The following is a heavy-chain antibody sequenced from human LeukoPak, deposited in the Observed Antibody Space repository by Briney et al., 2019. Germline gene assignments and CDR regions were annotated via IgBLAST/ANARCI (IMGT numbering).Heavy chain of an antibody. D-gene: IGHD1-1*01. J-gene: IGHJ1*01. V-gene: IGHV7-4-1*02. Sequence: GASVKVSCKASGYTFTSYAMNWVRQAPGQGLEWMGGINTNTGNPTYAQSFTGRVVLSLDNSVSTAYLQISSLQAEDTAVYYCARDYSLTLGTTTYIQHWGQGTLVTVSS. CDR1: GYTFTSYA. CDR3: ARDYSLTLGTTTYIQH. CDR2: INTNTGNP.